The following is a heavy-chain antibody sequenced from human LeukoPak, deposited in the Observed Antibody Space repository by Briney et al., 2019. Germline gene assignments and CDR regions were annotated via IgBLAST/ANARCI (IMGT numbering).Heavy chain of an antibody. V-gene: IGHV3-21*01. D-gene: IGHD3-10*01. J-gene: IGHJ6*04. CDR3: ARINRDLYGPGSPYPDV. Sequence: PGGSLRLSCAASGFTFSSYSMNWVRQAPGKGLEWVSSISSSSSYIYYADSVKGRFTISRDNAKNSLYLQMNNLRAEDTAVYYCARINRDLYGPGSPYPDVWGKGTTVTISS. CDR1: GFTFSSYS. CDR2: ISSSSSYI.